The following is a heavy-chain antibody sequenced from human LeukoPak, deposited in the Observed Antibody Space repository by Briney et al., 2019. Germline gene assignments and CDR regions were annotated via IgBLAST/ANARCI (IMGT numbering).Heavy chain of an antibody. Sequence: PGGSLRLSCAASGFTFSIYWVHWVRQAPGQGLVWVSSINSDGSSTSYADSVKGRFTISRDNAKNTLYLQMNTLRAEDTAMYYCASLDYWGQGTPVTVSS. V-gene: IGHV3-74*01. CDR1: GFTFSIYW. J-gene: IGHJ4*02. CDR2: INSDGSST. CDR3: ASLDY.